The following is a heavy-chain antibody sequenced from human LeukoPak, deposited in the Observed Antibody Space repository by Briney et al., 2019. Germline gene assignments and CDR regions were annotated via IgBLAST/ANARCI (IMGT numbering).Heavy chain of an antibody. CDR1: GFTFSTYV. V-gene: IGHV3-64D*06. CDR3: VRGTGY. CDR2: ISSNGDNS. Sequence: GGSLRLSCSVSGFTFSTYVMHWVRQAPGKGLEYVSAISSNGDNSYYADSVKGRFTISRDNSKNTLYLQMSSLRADDTAVYYCVRGTGYWGQGTLVTVSS. J-gene: IGHJ4*02.